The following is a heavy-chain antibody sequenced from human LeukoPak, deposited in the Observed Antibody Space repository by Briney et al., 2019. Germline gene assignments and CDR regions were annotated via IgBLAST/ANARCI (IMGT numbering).Heavy chain of an antibody. Sequence: GGSLRLSCAASGFTFSTYAMSWVRQAPGKGLEWVSAVSSGASSTYYADSVRGRFTISRDNSKNTLYLQMNSLSADYTALYYCAKDARGSEGFWGQGTLVTVSS. CDR1: GFTFSTYA. D-gene: IGHD3-10*01. CDR3: AKDARGSEGF. V-gene: IGHV3-23*01. J-gene: IGHJ4*02. CDR2: VSSGASST.